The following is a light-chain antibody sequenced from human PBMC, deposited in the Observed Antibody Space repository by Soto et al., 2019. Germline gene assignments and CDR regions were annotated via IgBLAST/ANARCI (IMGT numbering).Light chain of an antibody. Sequence: QPVLTQSSSASASLGSSVKLTCTLSSGHNSYIIAWHQQQPGKAPRYLMKLEGSGSYNKGSGVPDRFSGSSSGADRYLTISNLQFEDEADYYCETWASNTRVFGGGTKLTVL. V-gene: IGLV4-60*02. J-gene: IGLJ3*02. CDR1: SGHNSYI. CDR2: LEGSGSY. CDR3: ETWASNTRV.